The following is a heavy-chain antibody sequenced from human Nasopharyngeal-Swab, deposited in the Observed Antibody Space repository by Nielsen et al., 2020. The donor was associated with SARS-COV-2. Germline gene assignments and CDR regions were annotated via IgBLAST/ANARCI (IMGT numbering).Heavy chain of an antibody. Sequence: GESLKISCAASGFTFSSYDMHWVRQATGTGLEWVSAIGTAGDTYYPGSVKGRFTISRENVKNSLYLQMNSLRAGDTAVYYCARASVAGTYYYYYGMDVWGQGTTVTVSS. CDR1: GFTFSSYD. CDR3: ARASVAGTYYYYYGMDV. V-gene: IGHV3-13*01. J-gene: IGHJ6*02. D-gene: IGHD6-19*01. CDR2: IGTAGDT.